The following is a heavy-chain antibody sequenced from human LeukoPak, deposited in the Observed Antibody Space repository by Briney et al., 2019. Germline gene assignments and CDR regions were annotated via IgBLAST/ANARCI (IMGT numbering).Heavy chain of an antibody. CDR2: ISGSGGST. D-gene: IGHD4-17*01. Sequence: RSGRSLRLSCAASGFTFSSYAMSWVRQAPGKGLEWVSAISGSGGSTYYADSVKGRFTISRDNSKNTLYLQMNSLRAEDTAVYYCAKSMTTVTTSGRVGYWGQGTLVTVSS. V-gene: IGHV3-23*01. J-gene: IGHJ4*02. CDR1: GFTFSSYA. CDR3: AKSMTTVTTSGRVGY.